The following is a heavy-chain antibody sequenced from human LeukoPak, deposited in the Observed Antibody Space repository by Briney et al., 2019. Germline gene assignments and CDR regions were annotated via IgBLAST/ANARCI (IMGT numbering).Heavy chain of an antibody. V-gene: IGHV4-34*01. CDR2: VNHSGST. J-gene: IGHJ4*02. CDR1: GGSFSGYY. CDR3: ARTFKDLSIAAAPYYFDY. Sequence: SETLSLTCAVYGGSFSGYYWSWIRQPPGKGLEWIGEVNHSGSTNYNPSLKSRVTISVDTSKNQFSLKLSSVTAADTAVYYCARTFKDLSIAAAPYYFDYWGQGTLVTVSS. D-gene: IGHD6-13*01.